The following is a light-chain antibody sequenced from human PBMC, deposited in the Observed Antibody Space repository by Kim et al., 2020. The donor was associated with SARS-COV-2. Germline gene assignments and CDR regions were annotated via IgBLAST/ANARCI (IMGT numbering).Light chain of an antibody. CDR3: SSYASSSSNYV. CDR1: SRDVGGYNY. Sequence: QSALTQPASVSGSPGQSITISCTGTSRDVGGYNYVSWYQQHPGEAPKLMIYNVNKRPSGVSNRFSGAKSVNTASLTISGLQAEDEADYYCSSYASSSSNYVFGTGTKVTVL. CDR2: NVN. V-gene: IGLV2-14*01. J-gene: IGLJ1*01.